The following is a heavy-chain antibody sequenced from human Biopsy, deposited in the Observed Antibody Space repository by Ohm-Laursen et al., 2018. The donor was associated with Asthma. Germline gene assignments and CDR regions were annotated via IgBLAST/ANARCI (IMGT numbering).Heavy chain of an antibody. J-gene: IGHJ4*02. CDR2: IYSGGTS. CDR3: ARGDSSGWSHYYFDY. D-gene: IGHD6-19*01. V-gene: IGHV3-53*01. Sequence: SLRLSCAASGFTVSRDHMFWVRQAPGKGLEWVSVIYSGGTSYTADSVRGRFTISRDFSKNTLHLQMHSLRVEDTAAYYCARGDSSGWSHYYFDYWGQGTLVTVSS. CDR1: GFTVSRDH.